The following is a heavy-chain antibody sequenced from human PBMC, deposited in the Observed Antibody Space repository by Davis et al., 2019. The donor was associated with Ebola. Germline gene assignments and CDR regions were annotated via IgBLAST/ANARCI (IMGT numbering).Heavy chain of an antibody. Sequence: SVKVSCKTSVYSFTNYGINWVRQAPGQGLEWMGWISGYNGDSNYSQKFQGRVTMTTDRSTSTAYMELRSLRSDDTAVYYCARVVVTAIPPIDYWGQGTLVTVSS. CDR3: ARVVVTAIPPIDY. J-gene: IGHJ4*02. CDR2: ISGYNGDS. D-gene: IGHD2-21*02. CDR1: VYSFTNYG. V-gene: IGHV1-18*01.